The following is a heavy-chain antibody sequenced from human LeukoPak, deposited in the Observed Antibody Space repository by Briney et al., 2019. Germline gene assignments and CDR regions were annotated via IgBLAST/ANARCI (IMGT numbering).Heavy chain of an antibody. CDR2: IKQDASEI. CDR1: GFAFTKFW. D-gene: IGHD6-19*01. V-gene: IGHV3-7*05. Sequence: GGSLRLSCAASGFAFTKFWMTWVRQAPGKGLEWVATIKQDASEIYYVDSVKGRFTISRDNAHNSLYLQMHTLSPEDTAVYYCARTGSGWQPGDYWGQGTLVTVSS. CDR3: ARTGSGWQPGDY. J-gene: IGHJ4*02.